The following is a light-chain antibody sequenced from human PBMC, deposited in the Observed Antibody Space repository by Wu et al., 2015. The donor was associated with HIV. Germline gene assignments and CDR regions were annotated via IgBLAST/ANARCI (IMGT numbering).Light chain of an antibody. CDR1: QSVSSRY. CDR3: QQYGNSPRT. J-gene: IGKJ4*01. Sequence: EIVMTQSPATLSVSPGERATLSCRASQSVSSRYFAWYQQKPGQAPRLLIFGASTRATGIPDRFSGSGSGTDFTLTISRLEPEDFAVYYCQQYGNSPRTFGGGTKVEIK. V-gene: IGKV3-20*01. CDR2: GAS.